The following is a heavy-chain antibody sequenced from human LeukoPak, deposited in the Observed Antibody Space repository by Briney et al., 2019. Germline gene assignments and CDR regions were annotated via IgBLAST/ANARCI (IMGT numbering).Heavy chain of an antibody. Sequence: PSETLSLTCTVSGGSISSYYWSWIRQPAGKGLEWIGRIYTSGSTNYNPSPKSRVTMSVDTSKNQLSLKLSSVTAADTAVYYCAREGAYGDYIPNWFDPWGQGTLVTVSS. D-gene: IGHD4-17*01. J-gene: IGHJ5*02. CDR2: IYTSGST. CDR3: AREGAYGDYIPNWFDP. V-gene: IGHV4-4*07. CDR1: GGSISSYY.